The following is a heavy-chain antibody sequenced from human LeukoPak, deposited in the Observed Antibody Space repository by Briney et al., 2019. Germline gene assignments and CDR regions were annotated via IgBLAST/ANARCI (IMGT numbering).Heavy chain of an antibody. Sequence: GGSLRLSCAASGFTFSTYTVHWVRQAPGKGLEWVAVISYDGNNKYYADSVKGRFTISRDNAKNSLYLQMNSLRAEDTAVYYCARGKLGIGYWGQGTLVTVSS. CDR3: ARGKLGIGY. J-gene: IGHJ4*02. D-gene: IGHD7-27*01. CDR1: GFTFSTYT. CDR2: ISYDGNNK. V-gene: IGHV3-30-3*01.